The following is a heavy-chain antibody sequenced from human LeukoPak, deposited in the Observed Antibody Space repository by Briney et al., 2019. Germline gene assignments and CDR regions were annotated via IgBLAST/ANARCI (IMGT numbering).Heavy chain of an antibody. Sequence: SETLSLTCTVSGGSISSYYWSWIRQPPGKGLEWIGYIYYSGSTNYNPSLKSRVTISVDTSKNQFSLKLSSVTAADTAVYYCAKDVEQWLVYYFDYWGQGTLVTVSS. CDR1: GGSISSYY. J-gene: IGHJ4*02. D-gene: IGHD6-19*01. CDR2: IYYSGST. CDR3: AKDVEQWLVYYFDY. V-gene: IGHV4-59*01.